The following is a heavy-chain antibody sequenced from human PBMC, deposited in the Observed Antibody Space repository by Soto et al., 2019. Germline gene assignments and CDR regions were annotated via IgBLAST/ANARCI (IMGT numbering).Heavy chain of an antibody. D-gene: IGHD1-26*01. CDR3: ARGERQMGRLDY. CDR2: FSGSGDST. V-gene: IGHV3-23*01. CDR1: GFTFSNSA. J-gene: IGHJ4*02. Sequence: EVQLLESGGGLVQPGGSLRLSCAASGFTFSNSAMSWVRQAPGKGLEWVSGFSGSGDSTYYADSVEGRFTISRDNSKHTLYLQMNSLRVDDTAVYYCARGERQMGRLDYWGQGTLVTVSS.